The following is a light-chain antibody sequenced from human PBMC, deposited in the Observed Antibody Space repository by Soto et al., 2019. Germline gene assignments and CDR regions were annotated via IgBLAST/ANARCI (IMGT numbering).Light chain of an antibody. J-gene: IGLJ1*01. V-gene: IGLV2-14*01. CDR2: DVS. CDR3: SSYISSSTLDV. CDR1: SSDVGGYNH. Sequence: QSALTQPASVSGSPGQSITLSCTGTSSDVGGYNHDSWYQQHPGKAPKLRIYDVSNRPSGVSNRFSGSKSGNTACLTISGLQAEDDADYYCSSYISSSTLDVFGTGTKLTVL.